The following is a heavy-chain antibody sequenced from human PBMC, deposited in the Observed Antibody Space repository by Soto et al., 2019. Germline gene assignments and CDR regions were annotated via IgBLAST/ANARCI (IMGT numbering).Heavy chain of an antibody. CDR3: STAPISL. J-gene: IGHJ4*02. CDR2: IKSKTDGGTT. Sequence: PVGSLRPSCVVSGFTFSNVWLSWVRQAPGKGLEWVGRIKSKTDGGTTHYAAPVKGRFTISRDDSKNTLYLQMNSLKTEDTAVYFCSTAPISLWGQGTLVTV. CDR1: GFTFSNVW. V-gene: IGHV3-15*01.